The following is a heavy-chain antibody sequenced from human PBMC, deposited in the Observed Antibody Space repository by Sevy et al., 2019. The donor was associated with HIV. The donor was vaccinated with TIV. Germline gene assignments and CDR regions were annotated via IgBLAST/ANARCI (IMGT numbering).Heavy chain of an antibody. J-gene: IGHJ4*02. V-gene: IGHV3-7*03. CDR1: GFTFSSYW. CDR2: IKQDGSEK. Sequence: GGSLRLSCAASGFTFSSYWMSWVRQAPGKGLEWVANIKQDGSEKYYVDSVKGRFTISRDNAKNSLYLQMNSLRAEDTAVYYCARDIAGYHDTNPYWGQGTLVTVSS. CDR3: ARDIAGYHDTNPY. D-gene: IGHD3-22*01.